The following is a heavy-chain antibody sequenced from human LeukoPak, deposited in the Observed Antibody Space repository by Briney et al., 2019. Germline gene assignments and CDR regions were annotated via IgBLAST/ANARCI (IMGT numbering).Heavy chain of an antibody. CDR3: AREFGYAVTSLDY. D-gene: IGHD4-17*01. V-gene: IGHV4-61*02. J-gene: IGHJ4*02. Sequence: PSETLSLTCTVSGGSISSSTYYWSWIRQPAGKGLEWIGRIYTSGSTHYNPSLKSRVTISVDTSKNQFSLKLSSVTAADTAVYYCAREFGYAVTSLDYWGQGTLVTVSS. CDR2: IYTSGST. CDR1: GGSISSSTYY.